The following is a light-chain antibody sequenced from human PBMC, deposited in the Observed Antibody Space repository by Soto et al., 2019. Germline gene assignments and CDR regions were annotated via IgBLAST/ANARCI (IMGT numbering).Light chain of an antibody. CDR1: ERVKRN. Sequence: EIVMTQSPATLSVSPGGRATLSCRASERVKRNLAWYQQRPGQSPRLLLYDASTRATGIPARFSGSGSGTEFTLSITSLQSDDFAFYFCQHYNTWPLTLGGGTKVEIK. J-gene: IGKJ4*01. V-gene: IGKV3-15*01. CDR3: QHYNTWPLT. CDR2: DAS.